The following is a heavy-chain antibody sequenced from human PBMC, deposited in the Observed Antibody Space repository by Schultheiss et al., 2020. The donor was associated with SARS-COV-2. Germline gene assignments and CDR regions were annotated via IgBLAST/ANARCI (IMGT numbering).Heavy chain of an antibody. D-gene: IGHD6-19*01. V-gene: IGHV4-34*01. CDR2: INHSGST. CDR3: ARDMAVAGTTDYYYGMDV. Sequence: SETLSLTCAVYGGSFSGYYWSWIRQPPGKGLEWIGEINHSGSTNYNPSLKSRVTISVDTSKNQFSLKLSSVTAADTAVYYCARDMAVAGTTDYYYGMDVWGQGTTVTVSS. CDR1: GGSFSGYY. J-gene: IGHJ6*02.